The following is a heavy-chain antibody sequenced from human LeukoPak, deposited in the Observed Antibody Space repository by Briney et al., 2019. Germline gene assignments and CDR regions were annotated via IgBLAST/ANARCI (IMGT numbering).Heavy chain of an antibody. CDR1: GGSISSGTYF. Sequence: SETLSLTCTVSGGSISSGTYFWGWIRQPPGKGLEWIGTIYYSGSTYYNPSLKSRVTISVDTSKNQFSLKLTSVTAADTAVYYCARVGDNYYYYYYMDVWGKGTTVTVSS. CDR2: IYYSGST. D-gene: IGHD2-21*02. CDR3: ARVGDNYYYYYYMDV. V-gene: IGHV4-39*07. J-gene: IGHJ6*03.